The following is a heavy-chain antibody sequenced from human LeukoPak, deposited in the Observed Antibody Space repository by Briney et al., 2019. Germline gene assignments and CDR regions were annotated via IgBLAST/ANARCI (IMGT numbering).Heavy chain of an antibody. D-gene: IGHD5-12*01. CDR1: GGSVSSGSYY. J-gene: IGHJ4*02. Sequence: SEALSLTCTVSGGSVSSGSYYWSWIRQPPGKGLEWIGQIYYSGSTDYNPSLKSRVTMSLHTSENQSSLKLSSVTAADTAVYYCARVPYSGYEFTIDSWGQGTLVTVSS. V-gene: IGHV4-61*01. CDR2: IYYSGST. CDR3: ARVPYSGYEFTIDS.